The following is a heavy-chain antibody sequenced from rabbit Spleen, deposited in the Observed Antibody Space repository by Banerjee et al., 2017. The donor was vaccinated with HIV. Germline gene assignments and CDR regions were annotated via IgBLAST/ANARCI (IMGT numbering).Heavy chain of an antibody. CDR2: IYAGKGDT. Sequence: QSLEESGGGLVKPGASLTLSCKASGFDFSNYYLSWVRQAPGKGLEWIGIIYAGKGDTDYASWVNGRFTISSDNAQNTVDLQLNSLTAADTATYFCARDGAGGSYFNLWGQGTLVTVS. CDR1: GFDFSNYY. J-gene: IGHJ4*01. V-gene: IGHV1S7*01. D-gene: IGHD8-1*01. CDR3: ARDGAGGSYFNL.